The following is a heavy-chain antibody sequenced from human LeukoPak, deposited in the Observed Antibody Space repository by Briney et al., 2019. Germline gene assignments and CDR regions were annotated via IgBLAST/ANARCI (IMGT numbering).Heavy chain of an antibody. V-gene: IGHV3-9*01. J-gene: IGHJ4*02. D-gene: IGHD5-18*01. CDR2: ISWNSGSI. CDR3: AKEMGVVDTAMVTPSAIDY. Sequence: GGSLRLSCAASGFTFDDYAMHWVRQAPGKGLEWVSGISWNSGSIGYADSVKGRFTISRDNAKNSLYLQMNSLRAEDTALYYCAKEMGVVDTAMVTPSAIDYWGQGTLVTVSS. CDR1: GFTFDDYA.